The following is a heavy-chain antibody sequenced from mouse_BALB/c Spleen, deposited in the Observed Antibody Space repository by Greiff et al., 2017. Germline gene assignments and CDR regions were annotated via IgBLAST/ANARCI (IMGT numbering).Heavy chain of an antibody. CDR3: ARWGLRRSAMDY. J-gene: IGHJ4*01. CDR2: IYPGDGDT. Sequence: VQLQESGAELARPGASVKLSCKASGYTFTSYWMQWVKQRPGQGLEWIGAIYPGDGDTRYTQKFKGKATLTADKSSSTAYMQLSSLASEDSAVYYCARWGLRRSAMDYWGQGTSVTVSS. V-gene: IGHV1-87*01. D-gene: IGHD2-4*01. CDR1: GYTFTSYW.